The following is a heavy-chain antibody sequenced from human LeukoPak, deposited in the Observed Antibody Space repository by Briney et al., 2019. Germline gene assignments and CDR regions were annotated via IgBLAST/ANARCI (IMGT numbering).Heavy chain of an antibody. J-gene: IGHJ4*02. V-gene: IGHV3-23*01. CDR1: GFTFSSYP. Sequence: GGSLRLSCAASGFTFSSYPMSWVRQAPGKGLEWLSSISGSGGPTNYADSVKGRFTISRENSKNTLYLQMNSLRAEDTAVYYCAKDSAKKYDDYWGQGTLVTVSS. CDR3: AKDSAKKYDDY. CDR2: ISGSGGPT. D-gene: IGHD2/OR15-2a*01.